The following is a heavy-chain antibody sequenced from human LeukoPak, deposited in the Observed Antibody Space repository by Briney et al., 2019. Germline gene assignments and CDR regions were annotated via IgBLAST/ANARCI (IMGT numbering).Heavy chain of an antibody. D-gene: IGHD4-17*01. CDR2: IYYSGST. Sequence: PSETLSLTCTVSGGSISSSSSYWGWIRQPPGKGLEWIGSIYYSGSTYYNPSLKSRVTISVDTSKNQFSLKLSSVSAADTAVYYFAQETVTNPTWGQGTLVTVSS. CDR1: GGSISSSSSY. V-gene: IGHV4-39*01. CDR3: AQETVTNPT. J-gene: IGHJ5*02.